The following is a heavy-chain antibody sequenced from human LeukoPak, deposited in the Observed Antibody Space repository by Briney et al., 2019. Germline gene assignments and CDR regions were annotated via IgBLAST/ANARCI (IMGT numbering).Heavy chain of an antibody. V-gene: IGHV3-30-3*01. CDR2: ISYEASNE. D-gene: IGHD3-10*01. CDR3: ARDSLGFGGLLGDY. Sequence: GGSLRLSCAAAGFTFSSYAMDWVRQAPGKRLEWGGVISYEASNEYYAHSLKGRFTISRDNSKNKLYLQMNSLRAEDTAVYYCARDSLGFGGLLGDYWGQGTRVTVSS. CDR1: GFTFSSYA. J-gene: IGHJ4*02.